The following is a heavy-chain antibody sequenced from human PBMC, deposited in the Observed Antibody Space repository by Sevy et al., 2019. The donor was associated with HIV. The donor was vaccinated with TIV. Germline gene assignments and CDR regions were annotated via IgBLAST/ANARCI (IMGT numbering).Heavy chain of an antibody. Sequence: SETLSLTCTVSGGSINTGGYYWSWIRQHPGKGLEWIGYIYRSGSAFYNPSLESRVTISVDTSKNQFSLKLSSVTAADRAVYYCATHPNYYDSTGFPNGLNIWGQGTMVTVSS. CDR1: GGSINTGGYY. D-gene: IGHD3-22*01. CDR3: ATHPNYYDSTGFPNGLNI. J-gene: IGHJ3*02. V-gene: IGHV4-31*03. CDR2: IYRSGSA.